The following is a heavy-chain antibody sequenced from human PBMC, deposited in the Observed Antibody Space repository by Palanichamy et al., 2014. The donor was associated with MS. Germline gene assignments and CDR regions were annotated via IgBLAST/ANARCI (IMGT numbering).Heavy chain of an antibody. Sequence: EVHLVESGGALVQPGGSLRLSCAASGFTFSSYYMTWVRQAPGKGLEWVANIREDGSKIYYVDSVKGRFTISRDNAKNSMYLQMNSLRAEDTAVYYCAREQWGTYNSGWHANVDYWGQGTLVTVSS. J-gene: IGHJ4*02. CDR1: GFTFSSYY. CDR3: AREQWGTYNSGWHANVDY. V-gene: IGHV3-7*03. CDR2: IREDGSKI. D-gene: IGHD5-12*01.